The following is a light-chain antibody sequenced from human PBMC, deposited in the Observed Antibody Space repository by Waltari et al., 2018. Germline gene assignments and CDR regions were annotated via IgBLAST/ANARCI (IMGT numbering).Light chain of an antibody. CDR2: DAS. CDR1: QCVSRT. Sequence: EIVLTQSPGTLSLSSGETAPLSCRASQCVSRTLAWYQQQPGQAPRLLIYDASIRATGIPDRFSGSGSGTDFSLTISRLEPEDFAVYYCQKYGTLPATFGQGTKVEIK. J-gene: IGKJ1*01. CDR3: QKYGTLPAT. V-gene: IGKV3-20*01.